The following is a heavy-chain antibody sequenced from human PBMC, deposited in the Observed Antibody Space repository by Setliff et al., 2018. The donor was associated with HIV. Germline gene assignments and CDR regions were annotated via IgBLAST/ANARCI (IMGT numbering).Heavy chain of an antibody. J-gene: IGHJ4*02. Sequence: GSLRLSCAASGFTFSNAWMSWVRQAPGKGLEWVGRIKSKTDGETTDYAAPVKGRFTISRDDSKNTLYLQMNSLKIEDTAVYYCTTGTRLVDWGQGALVTVSS. V-gene: IGHV3-15*01. CDR1: GFTFSNAW. CDR3: TTGTRLVD. D-gene: IGHD2-21*01. CDR2: IKSKTDGETT.